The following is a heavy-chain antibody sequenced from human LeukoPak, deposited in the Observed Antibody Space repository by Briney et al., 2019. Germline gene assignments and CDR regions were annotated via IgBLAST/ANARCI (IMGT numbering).Heavy chain of an antibody. V-gene: IGHV3-21*01. D-gene: IGHD2/OR15-2a*01. CDR3: ARGPRSGEKYYA. Sequence: PGGSLRLSCAASGFTFSSYSMNWVRQAPGKGLEWVSSISSSSSYIYYADSVKGRFTISRDNAKNSLYLQMNSLRAEDTAVYYCARGPRSGEKYYAWGQGTLVTVSS. CDR1: GFTFSSYS. CDR2: ISSSSSYI. J-gene: IGHJ5*02.